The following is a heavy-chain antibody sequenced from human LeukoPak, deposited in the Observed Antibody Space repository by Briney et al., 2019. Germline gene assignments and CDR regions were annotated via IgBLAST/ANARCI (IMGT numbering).Heavy chain of an antibody. D-gene: IGHD3-3*01. CDR3: ARVKGITIFGVVTPDAFDI. V-gene: IGHV4-61*02. CDR2: IYTSGST. J-gene: IGHJ3*02. Sequence: PSETLSLTCTVSGGSISSGSYYGSWIRQPAGKGLEWIGRIYTSGSTNYNPSLKSRVTISVDTSKNQFSLKLSSVTAADTAVYYCARVKGITIFGVVTPDAFDIWGQGTMVTVSS. CDR1: GGSISSGSYY.